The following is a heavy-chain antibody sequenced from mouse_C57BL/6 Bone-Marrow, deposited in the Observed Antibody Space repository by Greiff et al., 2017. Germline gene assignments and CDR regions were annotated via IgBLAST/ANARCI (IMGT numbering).Heavy chain of an antibody. CDR2: IDPENGDT. J-gene: IGHJ1*03. CDR3: TPARADWYFDV. D-gene: IGHD3-1*01. V-gene: IGHV14-4*01. CDR1: GFNIKDDY. Sequence: EVQLQQSGAELVRPEASVKLSCTASGFNIKDDYMHWVKQRPEQGLEWIGWIDPENGDTEYASKFQGKATIPADTSSNTAYLQLSSLTSEDTAVYYCTPARADWYFDVWGTGTTVTVSS.